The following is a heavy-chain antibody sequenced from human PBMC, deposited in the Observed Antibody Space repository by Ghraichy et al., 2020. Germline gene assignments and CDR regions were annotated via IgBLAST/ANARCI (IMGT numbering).Heavy chain of an antibody. D-gene: IGHD3-22*01. CDR1: GFTFSRYG. J-gene: IGHJ4*02. CDR3: AKGRGGDYYDGNNYFPFSPDY. V-gene: IGHV3-30*18. Sequence: GGSLRLSCAASGFTFSRYGMYWVRQAPGKGLEWVAVISYDGSSKFHADSVKGRFSISRSNSQNTVYLQLNSLGVEDTAIYYCAKGRGGDYYDGNNYFPFSPDYWGQGTLVTVSS. CDR2: ISYDGSSK.